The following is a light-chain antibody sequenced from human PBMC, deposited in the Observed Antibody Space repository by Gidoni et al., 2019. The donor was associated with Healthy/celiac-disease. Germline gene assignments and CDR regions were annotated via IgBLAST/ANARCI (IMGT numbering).Light chain of an antibody. V-gene: IGKV1-33*01. CDR1: QDISNY. CDR2: DAS. Sequence: DIQMTQSPSSLSASVGDRVTITCQASQDISNYLNWYQQKPGKAPKLLIYDASNLETGVPSRLSGSGSGTDFTFTISSLQPEDIATYYCQQYDNLPPHTFGQGTKLEIK. J-gene: IGKJ2*01. CDR3: QQYDNLPPHT.